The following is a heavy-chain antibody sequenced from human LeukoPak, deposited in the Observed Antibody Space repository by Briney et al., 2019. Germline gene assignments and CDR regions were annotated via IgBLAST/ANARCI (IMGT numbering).Heavy chain of an antibody. CDR1: GFTFDDYA. CDR3: AKDDRAVAGTGYFDY. D-gene: IGHD6-19*01. Sequence: GGSLRLSCAASGFTFDDYAMHWVRQAPGKGLEWVSVISWDGGYTYYADSVKGRFTISRDNSKNSLYLQMNSLRTEDTALYYCAKDDRAVAGTGYFDYWGQGTLVTVSS. J-gene: IGHJ4*02. V-gene: IGHV3-43D*03. CDR2: ISWDGGYT.